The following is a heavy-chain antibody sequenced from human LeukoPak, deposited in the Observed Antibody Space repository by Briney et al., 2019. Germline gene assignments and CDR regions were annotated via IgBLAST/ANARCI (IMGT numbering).Heavy chain of an antibody. CDR3: ATDLEWLKTLDY. CDR1: GYTLTELS. D-gene: IGHD3-3*01. CDR2: FDPEDGET. Sequence: GASVKVSCKVSGYTLTELSMHWVRQAPGKGLEWMGGFDPEDGETIYAQKFQGRVTMTEDTSTDTAYMELSSLRSEDTAVYYCATDLEWLKTLDYWGQGTLVTVCS. V-gene: IGHV1-24*01. J-gene: IGHJ4*02.